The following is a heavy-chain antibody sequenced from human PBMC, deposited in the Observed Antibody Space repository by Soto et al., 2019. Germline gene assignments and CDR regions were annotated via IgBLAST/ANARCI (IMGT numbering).Heavy chain of an antibody. Sequence: QVQLVESGGGVVQPGRSLRLSCAASGFTFSSYGMHWVRQAPGKGLEWVAVISYDGSNKYYADSVKGRFTISRDNSKNTLYLQMNSLRAEDTAVYYCAKGSQNGAVVWGSYRYSPTPLMAYWGQGTLVTVSS. V-gene: IGHV3-30*18. CDR2: ISYDGSNK. CDR3: AKGSQNGAVVWGSYRYSPTPLMAY. D-gene: IGHD3-16*02. CDR1: GFTFSSYG. J-gene: IGHJ4*02.